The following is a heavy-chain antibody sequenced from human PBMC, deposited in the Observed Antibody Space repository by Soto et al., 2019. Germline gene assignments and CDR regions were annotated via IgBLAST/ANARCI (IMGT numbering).Heavy chain of an antibody. CDR3: ASYDSSGYYFFEY. D-gene: IGHD3-22*01. V-gene: IGHV1-46*03. Sequence: ASVKVSCKASGYTFTSYYMHWVRQAPGQGLEWMGIVNPSGGSTSYAQKFQGRVTMTRDTSTSTVYMELSSLRSEDTAVYYCASYDSSGYYFFEYWGQGTLVTVSS. CDR2: VNPSGGST. J-gene: IGHJ4*02. CDR1: GYTFTSYY.